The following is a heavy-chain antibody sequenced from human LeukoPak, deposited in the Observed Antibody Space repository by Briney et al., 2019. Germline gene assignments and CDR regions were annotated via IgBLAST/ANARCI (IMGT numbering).Heavy chain of an antibody. Sequence: GASVKVSCKASGYTFTGYYMHWVRQAPGQGLEWMGRINPNSGGTNYAQKFQGRVTMTRDTSISTAYMELSSLRSEDTAVYYCARGRYDSSGYYYELYHFDYWGQGTLVTVSS. V-gene: IGHV1-2*06. CDR1: GYTFTGYY. CDR2: INPNSGGT. J-gene: IGHJ4*02. D-gene: IGHD3-22*01. CDR3: ARGRYDSSGYYYELYHFDY.